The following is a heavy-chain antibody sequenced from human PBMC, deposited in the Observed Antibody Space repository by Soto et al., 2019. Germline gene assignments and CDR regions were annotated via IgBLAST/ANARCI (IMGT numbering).Heavy chain of an antibody. CDR3: ARGDFAAGTKDNWFDP. J-gene: IGHJ5*02. Sequence: GGSLRLSCAASGFPFSIYGMHWVRQSPGKGLEWVAVIWYDGSNKYYADSVKGRFTISRDNSKNTLYLQMNSLRAEDTAVYYCARGDFAAGTKDNWFDPWGQGTLVTVSS. CDR1: GFPFSIYG. CDR2: IWYDGSNK. D-gene: IGHD6-13*01. V-gene: IGHV3-33*01.